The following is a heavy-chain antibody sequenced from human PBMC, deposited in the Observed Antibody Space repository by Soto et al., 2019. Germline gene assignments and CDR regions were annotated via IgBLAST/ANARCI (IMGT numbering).Heavy chain of an antibody. CDR2: INPKSGGT. CDR3: AGDLAKGGGSAGFDY. CDR1: GYTFTVYY. J-gene: IGHJ4*02. D-gene: IGHD1-26*01. V-gene: IGHV1-2*02. Sequence: QVQLVQSGAEVKKPGASVNVSCKASGYTFTVYYMHWVRQAPGQGLEWMGWINPKSGGTMYPQKFQGRVTMTWDTSISTACMALTRLISADTAVYYCAGDLAKGGGSAGFDYWGQGTLVTVSS.